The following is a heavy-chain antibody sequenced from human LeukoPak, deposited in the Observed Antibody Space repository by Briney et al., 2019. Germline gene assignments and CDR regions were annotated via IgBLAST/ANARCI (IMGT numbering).Heavy chain of an antibody. J-gene: IGHJ4*02. V-gene: IGHV3-53*01. Sequence: GGSLRLSCAASGFTVSSNYMSWFRQPPGKGLEGVSVIYSGGSTYYADSVKGRFTISRDNSKNTLYLQMNSLRAEDTAVYYCARAPKYSGSSLDYWGQGTLVTVSS. CDR2: IYSGGST. D-gene: IGHD1-26*01. CDR3: ARAPKYSGSSLDY. CDR1: GFTVSSNY.